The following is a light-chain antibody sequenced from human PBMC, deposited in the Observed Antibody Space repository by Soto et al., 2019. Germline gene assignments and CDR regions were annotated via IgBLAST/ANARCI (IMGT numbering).Light chain of an antibody. Sequence: DIQMTQSLSSLSASVGDRVTITCQASQDITTYLNWFQQKPGKAPKLLIYGASNLETGVPSRFSGSGSGTDFTFAISSLQPEDIATYYCQQYDTIQYTFGQGTKLEIK. J-gene: IGKJ2*01. CDR2: GAS. V-gene: IGKV1-33*01. CDR3: QQYDTIQYT. CDR1: QDITTY.